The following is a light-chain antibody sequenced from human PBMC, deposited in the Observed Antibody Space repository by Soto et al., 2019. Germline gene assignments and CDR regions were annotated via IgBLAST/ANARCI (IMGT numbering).Light chain of an antibody. J-gene: IGKJ5*01. Sequence: EIVFTKASANLSLSPGYRATLSCRASQSVSSYLAWYQQKPGQAPRLLIYDASNRATGVPARFSGSGSGTDFTLTISRLEPEDFAVYYCKPGNRWHPTVTVGQGTRLEIK. CDR3: KPGNRWHPTVT. CDR1: QSVSSY. CDR2: DAS. V-gene: IGKV3-11*01.